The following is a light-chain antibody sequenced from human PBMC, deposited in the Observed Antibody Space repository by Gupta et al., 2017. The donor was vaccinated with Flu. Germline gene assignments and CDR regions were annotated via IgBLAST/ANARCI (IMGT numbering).Light chain of an antibody. CDR1: SSDVGAYNF. Sequence: QSALTQPASVSGSPGQSITISCTGTSSDVGAYNFVSWYQQHPGKAPKLVIYEVINRPSGVSNRFSASQSDNTASLTISGLQAEDEADYYCSSFTTSRIYVFGTGTKVTVL. CDR2: EVI. J-gene: IGLJ1*01. V-gene: IGLV2-14*01. CDR3: SSFTTSRIYV.